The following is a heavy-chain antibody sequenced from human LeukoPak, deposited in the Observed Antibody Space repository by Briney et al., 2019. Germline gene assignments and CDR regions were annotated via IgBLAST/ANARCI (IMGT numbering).Heavy chain of an antibody. CDR3: ARWGAGDSFDS. D-gene: IGHD2-21*01. V-gene: IGHV3-21*01. CDR2: LSGSSNYI. J-gene: IGHJ3*02. Sequence: NPGGSLRLSCAASGFTVSSNYMNWVRQAPGKGLEWVSSLSGSSNYIFYADSVKGRFTISRDNAKNSLFLQMNSLRAEDTAVYFCARWGAGDSFDSWGQGTMVTVSS. CDR1: GFTVSSNY.